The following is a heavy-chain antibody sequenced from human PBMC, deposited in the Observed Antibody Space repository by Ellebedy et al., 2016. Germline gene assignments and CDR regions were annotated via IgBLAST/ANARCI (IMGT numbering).Heavy chain of an antibody. V-gene: IGHV4-39*07. J-gene: IGHJ3*02. CDR1: GGSISSSSYY. CDR3: ARGMITMVRGVKDDAFDI. Sequence: SETLSLTXTVSGGSISSSSYYWGWIRQPPGKGLEWIGSIYYSGSTYYNPSLKSRVTISVDKSKNQFSLKLSSVTAADTAVYYCARGMITMVRGVKDDAFDIWGQGTMVTVSS. CDR2: IYYSGST. D-gene: IGHD3-10*01.